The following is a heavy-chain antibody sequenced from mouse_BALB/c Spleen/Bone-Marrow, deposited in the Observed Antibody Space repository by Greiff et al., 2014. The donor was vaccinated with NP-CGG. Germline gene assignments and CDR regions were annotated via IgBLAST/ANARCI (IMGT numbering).Heavy chain of an antibody. CDR3: AKGEYAKRYYAMDY. CDR1: GFSLTSCG. CDR2: IWGDGST. Sequence: VKLMESGPGLVAPSQSLSITCTVSGFSLTSCGVSWVRQSPGKGLEWLGVIWGDGSTNYHSALISRLSISKDNSKSQLFLKLNSLQTDDTATYYCAKGEYAKRYYAMDYWGQGTSVTVSS. D-gene: IGHD2-10*02. V-gene: IGHV2-3*01. J-gene: IGHJ4*01.